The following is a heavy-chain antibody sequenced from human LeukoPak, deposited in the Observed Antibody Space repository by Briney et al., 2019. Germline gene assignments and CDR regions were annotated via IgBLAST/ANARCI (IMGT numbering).Heavy chain of an antibody. J-gene: IGHJ4*02. CDR1: GFTFSGSA. CDR3: TRLSDSGSYSHFDY. V-gene: IGHV3-73*01. Sequence: GGSLRLXCAASGFTFSGSAMHWVRQASGKGLEWVGRIRSKANSYATAYAASVKGRFTISRDDSKNTAYLQMNSLKTEDTAVYYCTRLSDSGSYSHFDYWGQGTLVTVSS. D-gene: IGHD1-26*01. CDR2: IRSKANSYAT.